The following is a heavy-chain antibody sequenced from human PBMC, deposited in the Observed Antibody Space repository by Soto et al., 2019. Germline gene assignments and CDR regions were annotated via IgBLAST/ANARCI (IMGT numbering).Heavy chain of an antibody. D-gene: IGHD2-2*01. J-gene: IGHJ6*02. V-gene: IGHV3-53*01. CDR3: ARACSSTSCYPKSGFGGNYYYYGMDV. CDR2: IYSGGST. CDR1: GFTVSSNY. Sequence: PGGSLRLSCAASGFTVSSNYMSWVRQAPGKGLEWVSVIYSGGSTYYADSVKGRFTISRDNSKNTLYLQMNSLRAEDTAVYYCARACSSTSCYPKSGFGGNYYYYGMDVWGQGTTVTVSS.